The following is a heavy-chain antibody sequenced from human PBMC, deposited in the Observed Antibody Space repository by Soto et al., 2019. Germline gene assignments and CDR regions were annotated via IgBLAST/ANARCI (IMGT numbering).Heavy chain of an antibody. CDR1: GGSISSNIYY. J-gene: IGHJ4*02. D-gene: IGHD3-22*01. CDR2: IHYSGST. V-gene: IGHV4-39*01. Sequence: SETLSLTCTVSGGSISSNIYYWDSIRQPPGKGLEWIGNIHYSGSTYYDSSLKSRVTISVDMSKNQFSLKLSSVTAADTAVYYCASQHYYDSIGYYVVYWGQGTLVTVS. CDR3: ASQHYYDSIGYYVVY.